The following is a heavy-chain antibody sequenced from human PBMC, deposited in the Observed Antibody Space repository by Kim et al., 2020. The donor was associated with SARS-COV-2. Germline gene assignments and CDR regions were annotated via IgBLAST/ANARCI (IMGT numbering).Heavy chain of an antibody. J-gene: IGHJ4*02. CDR3: ATRPPPHGDYCFDY. V-gene: IGHV3-15*01. CDR1: GFTFSNAW. CDR2: IKSKTDGGTT. Sequence: GGSLRLSCAASGFTFSNAWMNWFRQAPGKGLEWVGRIKSKTDGGTTDYAVSVKGRFTISRDDSKNTVFLQMNSLKTEDTALYHCATRPPPHGDYCFDYWGLGTLVTVSS. D-gene: IGHD3-3*01.